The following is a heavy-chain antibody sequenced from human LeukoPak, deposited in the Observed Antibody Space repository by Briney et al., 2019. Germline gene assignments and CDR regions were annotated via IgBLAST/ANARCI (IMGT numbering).Heavy chain of an antibody. V-gene: IGHV3-30*02. CDR1: GFTFSSYG. Sequence: GGSLRLSCAASGFTFSSYGMHWVRQATGKGLEWGAFIRYDGSNKYYADSVKRRFTISRDNSKNTLYLQMNSLRAEDTAVYYCAKGQLGYGSSTSCYGFDYWGQGTLVTVSS. D-gene: IGHD2-2*01. CDR3: AKGQLGYGSSTSCYGFDY. J-gene: IGHJ4*02. CDR2: IRYDGSNK.